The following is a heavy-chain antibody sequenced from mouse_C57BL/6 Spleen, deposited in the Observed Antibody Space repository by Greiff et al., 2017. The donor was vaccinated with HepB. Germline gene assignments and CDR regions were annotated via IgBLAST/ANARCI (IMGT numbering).Heavy chain of an antibody. J-gene: IGHJ1*03. CDR2: IDPSDSET. D-gene: IGHD1-1*01. CDR1: GYTFTSYW. V-gene: IGHV1-52*01. CDR3: ARIITTVVATGYFDV. Sequence: QVQLQQPGAELVRPGSSVKLSCKASGYTFTSYWMHWVKQRPIQGLEWIGNIDPSDSETHYNQKFKDKATLTVDKSSSTAYMQLSSLTSEDSAVYYCARIITTVVATGYFDVWGTGTTVTVSS.